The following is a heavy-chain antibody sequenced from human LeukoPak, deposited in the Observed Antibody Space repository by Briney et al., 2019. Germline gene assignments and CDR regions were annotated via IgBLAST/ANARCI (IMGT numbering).Heavy chain of an antibody. V-gene: IGHV3-53*01. D-gene: IGHD5-18*01. Sequence: GGSLRLSCAASGFTVSSNYMSWVRQAPGKGLEWVSLIYSGGSTYYADSVKGRFTISRDNSKNTLYLQMNSLRAEDTAVYYCAKEGGYSYGNQFDYWGQGTLVTVSS. J-gene: IGHJ4*02. CDR2: IYSGGST. CDR3: AKEGGYSYGNQFDY. CDR1: GFTVSSNY.